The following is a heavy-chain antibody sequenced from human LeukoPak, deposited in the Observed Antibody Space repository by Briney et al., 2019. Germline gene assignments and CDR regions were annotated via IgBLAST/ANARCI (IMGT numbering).Heavy chain of an antibody. V-gene: IGHV3-53*01. CDR1: GLTINANY. Sequence: PGGSLRLSCAVSGLTINANYMSWVRQAPGEGLEWVSVLYSAGGTYYADFVKGRFIISRDNSRNTLYLQMNSLTVEDTAVYFCARDRALAQFDYWGQGTLVTVSS. D-gene: IGHD1-1*01. CDR2: LYSAGGT. J-gene: IGHJ4*02. CDR3: ARDRALAQFDY.